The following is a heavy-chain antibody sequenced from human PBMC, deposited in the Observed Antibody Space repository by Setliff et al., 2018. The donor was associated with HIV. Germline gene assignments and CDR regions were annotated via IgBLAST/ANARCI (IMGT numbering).Heavy chain of an antibody. J-gene: IGHJ5*02. CDR1: GGSISSTNW. CDR3: ARVAAGTYGKGDWFDP. Sequence: SETLSLTCAVSGGSISSTNWWNWVRQPPGKGLEWIGEIYHSGDTNYNPSLKSRVTISVDKSKNQFSLELTSVTAADTAVYYCARVAAGTYGKGDWFDPWGQGTQVTVSS. D-gene: IGHD3-10*01. V-gene: IGHV4-4*02. CDR2: IYHSGDT.